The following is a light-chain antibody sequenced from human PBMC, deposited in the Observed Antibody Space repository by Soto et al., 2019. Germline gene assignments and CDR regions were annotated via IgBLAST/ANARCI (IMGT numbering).Light chain of an antibody. CDR2: GAS. CDR3: QQYGSSTGFT. Sequence: EIVLTHSPGTLSLSPWEIATLSCRASQSVSSSYLAWYQQKPGQAPRLLIYGASSRATGIPDRFSGSGSGTDFTLTISRLEPEDFGVYYCQQYGSSTGFTFGPGTKVDIK. J-gene: IGKJ3*01. V-gene: IGKV3-20*01. CDR1: QSVSSSY.